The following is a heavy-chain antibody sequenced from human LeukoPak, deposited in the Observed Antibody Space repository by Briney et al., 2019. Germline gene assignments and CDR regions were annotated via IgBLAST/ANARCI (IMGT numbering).Heavy chain of an antibody. V-gene: IGHV3-9*01. CDR3: AKVSVAVAGSFDY. CDR2: ISWNSENI. J-gene: IGHJ4*02. CDR1: GFTFEDYA. D-gene: IGHD6-19*01. Sequence: PGRSLRLYCAASGFTFEDYAMHWVRQAPGKGLEWVSGISWNSENIAYADSVRGRFTISRDNAKNSLYLQMNSLRPDDTAFYYCAKVSVAVAGSFDYWGQGTLVTVSP.